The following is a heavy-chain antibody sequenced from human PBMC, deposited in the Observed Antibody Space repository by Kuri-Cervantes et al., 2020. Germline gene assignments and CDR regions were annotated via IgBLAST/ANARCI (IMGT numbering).Heavy chain of an antibody. CDR3: AREELTLFGVVIYGFDY. CDR2: TYYRLKWYN. J-gene: IGHJ4*02. Sequence: SETLSLTCAISGDSVSSNSTAWNWIRQSPSRGLEWLGRTYYRLKWYNDYAVSVKSRMTINADTSENQFSLQLNSMTPEDTAVYYCAREELTLFGVVIYGFDYWGQGVLVTVSS. V-gene: IGHV6-1*01. D-gene: IGHD3-3*01. CDR1: GDSVSSNSTA.